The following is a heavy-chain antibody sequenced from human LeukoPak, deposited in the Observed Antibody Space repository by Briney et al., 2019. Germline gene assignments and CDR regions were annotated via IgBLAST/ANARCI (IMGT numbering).Heavy chain of an antibody. Sequence: SETLSLTCTVSGGSISGHYWSWIRHPPGKGLEWIGYIYYSGSTNYNPSLKSRVTISVDTSKNQFSLKLSSVTAADTAVYYCARARYFDWLSPEDYFDYWGQGTLVTVSS. CDR2: IYYSGST. CDR1: GGSISGHY. V-gene: IGHV4-59*11. J-gene: IGHJ4*02. CDR3: ARARYFDWLSPEDYFDY. D-gene: IGHD3-9*01.